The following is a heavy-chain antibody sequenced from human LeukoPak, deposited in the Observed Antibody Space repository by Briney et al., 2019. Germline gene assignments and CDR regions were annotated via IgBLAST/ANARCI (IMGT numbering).Heavy chain of an antibody. D-gene: IGHD5-18*01. CDR1: GGSISSYY. CDR2: IYSGGST. Sequence: ETLSLTCTVSGGSISSYYMSWVRQAPGKGLEWVSVIYSGGSTYYADSVKGRFTVSRDNSKNTLYLQMNSLRAEDTAVYYCAREAGLYSYGSNWFDPWGQGTLVTVSS. CDR3: AREAGLYSYGSNWFDP. V-gene: IGHV3-53*01. J-gene: IGHJ5*02.